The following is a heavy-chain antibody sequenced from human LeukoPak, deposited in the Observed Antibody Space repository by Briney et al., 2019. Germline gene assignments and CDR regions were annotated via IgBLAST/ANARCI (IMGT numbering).Heavy chain of an antibody. CDR3: ARGYSGDFDY. V-gene: IGHV4-34*01. Sequence: PSETLSLTCAVYGGSFSGYYWSWIRQPPGKGLEWIGETNHSGSTNYNPSLKSRVTISVDTSKNQFSLKLSSVTAADTAVYYCARGYSGDFDYWGQGTLVTASS. J-gene: IGHJ4*02. CDR2: TNHSGST. D-gene: IGHD6-13*01. CDR1: GGSFSGYY.